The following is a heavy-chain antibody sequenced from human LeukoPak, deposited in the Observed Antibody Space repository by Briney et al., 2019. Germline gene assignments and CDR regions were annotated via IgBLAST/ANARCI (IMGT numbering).Heavy chain of an antibody. CDR3: ARHPTRRDVYDHLDY. CDR1: GGSISSGNYH. CDR2: MFYSGST. Sequence: SETLSLTCTVSGGSISSGNYHWAWMRQPPGKGPEGIESMFYSGSTYYNPSLKSRVTISADTSKNQFSLKVTSVTAADTAVYYCARHPTRRDVYDHLDYWGQGTLVTVSS. J-gene: IGHJ4*02. D-gene: IGHD5/OR15-5a*01. V-gene: IGHV4-39*01.